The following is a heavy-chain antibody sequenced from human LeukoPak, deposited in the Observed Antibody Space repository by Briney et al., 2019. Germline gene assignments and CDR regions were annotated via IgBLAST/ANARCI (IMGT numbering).Heavy chain of an antibody. CDR1: GGSITGYY. Sequence: SETLSLTCSVSGGSITGYYWTWIRQPAGKGLEWIGRIYSSGDTNYNASLKSRVTMSVDTSKSQFSLKLSSVTAADTAVYYCAREGDTRPIPQNAFDIWGQGTMVTVST. D-gene: IGHD3-22*01. J-gene: IGHJ3*02. V-gene: IGHV4-4*07. CDR2: IYSSGDT. CDR3: AREGDTRPIPQNAFDI.